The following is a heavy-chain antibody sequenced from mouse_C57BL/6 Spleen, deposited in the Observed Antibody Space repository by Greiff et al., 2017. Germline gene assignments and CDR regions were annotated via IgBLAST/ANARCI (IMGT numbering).Heavy chain of an antibody. CDR2: IWSDGST. J-gene: IGHJ2*01. CDR1: GFSLPSYG. CDR3: ARHDGNYAGYFDY. Sequence: QVQLKESGPGLVAPSQSLSITCTVSGFSLPSYGVHWVRQPPGKGLEWLVVIWSDGSTTYNSALKSTLSISKDNSKSQVFLKMNSLQTDDTAMYYCARHDGNYAGYFDYWGQGTTLTVSS. D-gene: IGHD2-1*01. V-gene: IGHV2-6-1*01.